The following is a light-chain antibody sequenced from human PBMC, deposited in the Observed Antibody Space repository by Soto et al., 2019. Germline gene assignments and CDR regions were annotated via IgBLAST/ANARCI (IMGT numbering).Light chain of an antibody. V-gene: IGLV2-23*01. Sequence: QSVLTQPASVSGSPGQSITLSCTGTSSDVGSYNLVSWYQLHPGKAPKLMIYEGTKRPSGVSNRFSGSKSGSTASLTISGLQAEDEADYYCYSYAGSSSYVVFGGGTKLTVL. CDR1: SSDVGSYNL. CDR2: EGT. J-gene: IGLJ2*01. CDR3: YSYAGSSSYVV.